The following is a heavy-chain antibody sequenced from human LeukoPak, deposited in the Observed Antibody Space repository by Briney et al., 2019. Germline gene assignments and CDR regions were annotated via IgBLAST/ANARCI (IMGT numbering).Heavy chain of an antibody. V-gene: IGHV3-43*01. Sequence: GGSLRLSCAASGLTFDDYTMHWVRQAPGKGLEWVSLISWDGGSTYYADSVKGRFTISRDNSKNSLYLQMNSLRTEDTALYYCAKSTGYDSSGLLDYWGQGTLVTVSS. J-gene: IGHJ4*02. CDR1: GLTFDDYT. CDR2: ISWDGGST. D-gene: IGHD3-22*01. CDR3: AKSTGYDSSGLLDY.